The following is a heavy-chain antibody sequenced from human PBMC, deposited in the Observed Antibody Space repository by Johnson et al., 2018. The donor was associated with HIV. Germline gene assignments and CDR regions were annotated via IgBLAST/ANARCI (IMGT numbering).Heavy chain of an antibody. CDR3: AKDFTDGAFDI. V-gene: IGHV3-9*01. D-gene: IGHD5-24*01. CDR2: ISWNSGSI. Sequence: VQLVESGGGVVQPGRSLRLSCAASGFTFDDYAMHWVRQAPGKGLEWVSGISWNSGSIGYADSVKGRFTISRDNSKNTLHLQMNSLRVEDTAVYYCAKDFTDGAFDIWGRGTMVTVSS. J-gene: IGHJ3*02. CDR1: GFTFDDYA.